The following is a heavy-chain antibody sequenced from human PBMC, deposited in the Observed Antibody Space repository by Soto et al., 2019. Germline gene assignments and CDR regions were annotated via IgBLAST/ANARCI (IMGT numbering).Heavy chain of an antibody. CDR2: IKQDGSEN. CDR3: SKNHINGWKFDY. CDR1: GFSLSSYW. Sequence: GGSLRLSCAASGFSLSSYWMSWVRQAPGKGLEWVANIKQDGSENYYVDSVKGRFTTSRDNTKNSFYLQMNSLRAEDTAVYYCSKNHINGWKFDYWGRGTLVTVSS. V-gene: IGHV3-7*01. J-gene: IGHJ4*02. D-gene: IGHD6-19*01.